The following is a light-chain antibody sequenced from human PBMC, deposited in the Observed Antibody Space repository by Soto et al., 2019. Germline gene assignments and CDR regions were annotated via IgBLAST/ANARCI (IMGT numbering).Light chain of an antibody. Sequence: EIVMTQSPATLSVSPGERATLSCRAGQSVSSNLAWYQQKPGQAPRLLIYGASTRATGIPARFSGSGSGTEFTLTISSLQSEDFALYYCQQYNNWPPAFGQGTKVEIK. V-gene: IGKV3-15*01. J-gene: IGKJ1*01. CDR3: QQYNNWPPA. CDR2: GAS. CDR1: QSVSSN.